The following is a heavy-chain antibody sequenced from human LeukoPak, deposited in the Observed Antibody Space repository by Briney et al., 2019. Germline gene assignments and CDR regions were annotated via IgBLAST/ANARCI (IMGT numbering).Heavy chain of an antibody. CDR1: GFSLSTRGMC. Sequence: SGPTLVNPTQTLTLTCTFSGFSLSTRGMCVSWIRQPPGKALEWLARIDWDDDKYYSTSLKPRLTISKDTSKNQVVLTMTSMDPVDTATYYCARKRTTVTSHFDYWGQGTLVTVSS. CDR2: IDWDDDK. V-gene: IGHV2-70*11. J-gene: IGHJ4*02. CDR3: ARKRTTVTSHFDY. D-gene: IGHD4-17*01.